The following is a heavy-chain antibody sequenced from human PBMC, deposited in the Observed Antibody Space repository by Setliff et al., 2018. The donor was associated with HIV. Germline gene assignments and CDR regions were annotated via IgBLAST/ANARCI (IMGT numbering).Heavy chain of an antibody. D-gene: IGHD2-2*01. CDR1: GFTFTNYW. CDR3: ARSRSTRDAFDT. J-gene: IGHJ3*02. CDR2: ISSSGSYI. Sequence: GESLRLSCAASGFTFTNYWMHWFRQAPGKGLEWVSSISSSGSYIYYAASLKGRFTITRDNARNSLYLEMSTLRAEDTALYYCARSRSTRDAFDTWGRGTMVTVSS. V-gene: IGHV3-21*01.